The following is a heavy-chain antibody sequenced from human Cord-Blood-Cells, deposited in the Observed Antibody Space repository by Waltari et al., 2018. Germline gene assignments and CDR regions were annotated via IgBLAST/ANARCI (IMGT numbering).Heavy chain of an antibody. CDR3: ARGPFQTGDYFDY. CDR2: INPNSSGT. Sequence: AQLVQSGAAVKKPVAPVKVPCTASAYNFTGYSMHCVRQAPGQGLEWMGWINPNSSGTNYAQKFQGWVNMTRNTSTSTAYMELSRRRSEDTAVDYCARGPFQTGDYFDYWGQGTLVTVSS. J-gene: IGHJ4*02. V-gene: IGHV1-2*04. CDR1: AYNFTGYS. D-gene: IGHD7-27*01.